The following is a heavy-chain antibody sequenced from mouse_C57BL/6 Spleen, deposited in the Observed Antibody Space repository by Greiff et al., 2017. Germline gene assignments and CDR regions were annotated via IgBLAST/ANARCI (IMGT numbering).Heavy chain of an antibody. V-gene: IGHV1-69*01. D-gene: IGHD2-10*01. CDR3: ARTLPPYAMDY. CDR2: IDPSDSYT. CDR1: GYTFTSYW. J-gene: IGHJ4*01. Sequence: QVQLQQPGAELVMPGASVKLSCKASGYTFTSYWMHWVKHRPGQGLEWIGEIDPSDSYTNYNQKFKGKSTLTVDKSSSTAYMQLSSLTSEDSAVYYCARTLPPYAMDYWGQGTSVTVSS.